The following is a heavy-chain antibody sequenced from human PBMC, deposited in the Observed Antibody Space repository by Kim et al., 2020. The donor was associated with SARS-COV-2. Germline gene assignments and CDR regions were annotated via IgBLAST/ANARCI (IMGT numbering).Heavy chain of an antibody. CDR1: GGSISSSSYY. D-gene: IGHD3-16*02. Sequence: SETLSLTCTVSGGSISSSSYYWGWIRQPPGKGLEWIGSIYYSGSTYYNPSLKSRVTISVDTSKNQFSLKLSSVTAADTAVYYCAKDMITFGGVIVNYFDYWGPGTLVTVSS. CDR2: IYYSGST. J-gene: IGHJ4*02. V-gene: IGHV4-39*02. CDR3: AKDMITFGGVIVNYFDY.